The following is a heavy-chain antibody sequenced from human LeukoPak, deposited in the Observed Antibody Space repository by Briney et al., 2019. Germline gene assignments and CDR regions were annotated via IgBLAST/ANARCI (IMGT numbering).Heavy chain of an antibody. Sequence: PGGSLRLSCAASGFTFSSYWMSWVRQAPGKGLKWVANIKQDGSEKYYVDSVKGRFTISRDNAKNSLYLQMNSLRAEDTAVYYCARERWLQSPGDFDYWGQGTLVTVSS. CDR1: GFTFSSYW. J-gene: IGHJ4*02. CDR2: IKQDGSEK. CDR3: ARERWLQSPGDFDY. V-gene: IGHV3-7*01. D-gene: IGHD5-24*01.